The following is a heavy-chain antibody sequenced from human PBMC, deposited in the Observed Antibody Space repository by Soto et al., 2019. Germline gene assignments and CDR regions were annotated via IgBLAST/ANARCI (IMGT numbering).Heavy chain of an antibody. J-gene: IGHJ4*02. Sequence: EVRLVESGGDLVKPGGSLRLSCATSGFTFSDAWMSWVRQAPGKGLEWVGRIKSKGSGGTTDYPIPVKGRFTISRDDSKNTLYLQMNSLKTEDTAVYYCSWSASISYYFDHWGQGTLVTVSS. CDR1: GFTFSDAW. V-gene: IGHV3-15*01. CDR3: SWSASISYYFDH. D-gene: IGHD3-3*01. CDR2: IKSKGSGGTT.